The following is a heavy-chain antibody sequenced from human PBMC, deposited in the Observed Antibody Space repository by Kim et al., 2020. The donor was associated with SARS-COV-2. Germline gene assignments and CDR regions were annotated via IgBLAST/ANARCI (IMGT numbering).Heavy chain of an antibody. D-gene: IGHD6-19*01. CDR3: ARGLAVAGRKTFDY. J-gene: IGHJ4*02. V-gene: IGHV6-1*01. Sequence: AVSVKSRITINPDTSKNQFSLQLNSVTPEDTAVYYCARGLAVAGRKTFDYWGQGTLVTVSS.